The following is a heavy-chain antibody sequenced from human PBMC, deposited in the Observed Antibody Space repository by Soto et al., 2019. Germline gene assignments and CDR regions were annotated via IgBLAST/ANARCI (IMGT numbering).Heavy chain of an antibody. Sequence: QVQLQQWGAGLLKPSETLSLTCAVYGGSFSGYYWSWIRQPPGKGLEWIGEINHSGSTNYNPSLKSRVTISVDASKNQFSLKLSSVTAADTAVYYCARGRKMRYQLLLTYYYYYYMDVWGKGTTVTVSS. CDR1: GGSFSGYY. CDR3: ARGRKMRYQLLLTYYYYYYMDV. CDR2: INHSGST. V-gene: IGHV4-34*01. J-gene: IGHJ6*03. D-gene: IGHD2-2*01.